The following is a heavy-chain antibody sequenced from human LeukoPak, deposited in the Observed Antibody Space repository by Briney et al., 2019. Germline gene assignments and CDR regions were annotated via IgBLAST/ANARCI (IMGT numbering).Heavy chain of an antibody. J-gene: IGHJ6*02. CDR3: ARDRMTTAPVGYYGMDV. CDR2: INAGKGNT. V-gene: IGHV1-3*01. Sequence: ASVKVSCKASGYTFTNYAMHWVRQAPGQRLEWMGWINAGKGNTQYSQMFQGRVTIASDTSASTAYMELSSLRSEDTAVYYCARDRMTTAPVGYYGMDVWGQGTTVTVSS. D-gene: IGHD4-17*01. CDR1: GYTFTNYA.